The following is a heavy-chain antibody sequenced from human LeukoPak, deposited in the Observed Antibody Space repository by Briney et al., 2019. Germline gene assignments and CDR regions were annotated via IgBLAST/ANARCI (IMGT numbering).Heavy chain of an antibody. Sequence: PGGSLRLPCAASGFSLSGYWMHWVRQAPGKGLVWVSRISPEGSGTTYADSVKGRFTISRDNAKNTLYLQMNSLRAEDTAIYYCARDRGYTQDYWGQGTLVTVSS. CDR2: ISPEGSGT. CDR3: ARDRGYTQDY. D-gene: IGHD5-12*01. V-gene: IGHV3-74*01. J-gene: IGHJ4*02. CDR1: GFSLSGYW.